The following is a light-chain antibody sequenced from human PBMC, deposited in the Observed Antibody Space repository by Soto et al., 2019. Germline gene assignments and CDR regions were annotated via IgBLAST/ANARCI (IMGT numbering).Light chain of an antibody. V-gene: IGKV1-27*01. CDR3: QKYDRAPWT. CDR2: AAS. CDR1: QGISNY. J-gene: IGKJ1*01. Sequence: DIQMTQSPSSLSASVRDRVTITCRASQGISNYLGWYQQKPGKVPKLLIYAASTLQSGVPSRFSGSGSGTDFTLTISSLQPEDVSTYYCQKYDRAPWTFGQGTKVDIK.